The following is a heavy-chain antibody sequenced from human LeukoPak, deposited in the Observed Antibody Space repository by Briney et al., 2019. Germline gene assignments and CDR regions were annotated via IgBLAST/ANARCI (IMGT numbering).Heavy chain of an antibody. Sequence: PSETLSLTCTVSGGSITTSTYYWGWIRQPPGKGLEWIGSIYYSGSTYNNPSLKSRVTISVDTPKNQFSLKLSSVTAADTAVYYCARTTMVRGTYYMDVWGKGTTVTISS. CDR3: ARTTMVRGTYYMDV. CDR2: IYYSGST. CDR1: GGSITTSTYY. D-gene: IGHD3-10*01. J-gene: IGHJ6*03. V-gene: IGHV4-39*07.